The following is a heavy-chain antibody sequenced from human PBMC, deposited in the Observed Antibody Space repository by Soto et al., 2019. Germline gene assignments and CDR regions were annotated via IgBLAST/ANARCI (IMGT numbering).Heavy chain of an antibody. CDR2: IRSKANSYAT. V-gene: IGHV3-73*02. CDR3: TRHEVGATPPADY. J-gene: IGHJ4*02. CDR1: GFTFSGSA. Sequence: VQLVESGGGLVQPGGSLKLSCAASGFTFSGSAMHWVRQASGKGLEWVGRIRSKANSYATAYAASVKGRFSISRDDSKNTAYLQMNSLKTEDTAVYYCTRHEVGATPPADYWGQGTLVTVSS. D-gene: IGHD1-26*01.